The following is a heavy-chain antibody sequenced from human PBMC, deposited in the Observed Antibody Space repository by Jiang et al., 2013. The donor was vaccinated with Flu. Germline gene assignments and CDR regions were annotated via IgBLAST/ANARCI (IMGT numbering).Heavy chain of an antibody. CDR1: GYTFNRYA. Sequence: SGYTFNRYAMNWVRQAPGQGLEWMGWINTNTGNPTYAQGFTGRFVLSLDTSVSTAYLQIRSLKAEDTAVYYCARERSGGQLGRFDLWGQGTLVTVSS. CDR3: ARERSGGQLGRFDL. J-gene: IGHJ5*02. D-gene: IGHD3-3*01. CDR2: INTNTGNP. V-gene: IGHV7-4-1*02.